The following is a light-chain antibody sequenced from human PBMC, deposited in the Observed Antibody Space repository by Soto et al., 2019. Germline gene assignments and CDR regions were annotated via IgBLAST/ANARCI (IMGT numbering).Light chain of an antibody. J-gene: IGKJ1*01. CDR2: DAY. CDR1: QTISTW. V-gene: IGKV1-5*01. Sequence: DIQSTPSPSTLYASVGDSATITRRASQTISTWLAWYQQRPGRAPKLLISDAYSFESGVPSRFSGSGSGTEFTLTISSLQPDDFATYFCQQYNTSSWTFGQGTKVDIK. CDR3: QQYNTSSWT.